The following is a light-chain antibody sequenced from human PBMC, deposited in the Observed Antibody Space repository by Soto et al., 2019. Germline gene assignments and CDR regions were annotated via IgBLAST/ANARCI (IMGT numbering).Light chain of an antibody. Sequence: QSVLAQPASVSGSLGQSITISCTGTSSDVGTYNLVSWYQQLPDKAPKLIIHEVNKRPSGVSTRSSGSKPGNTASLTISALQAEDDADYHCYSYAGSSTYVFGTGTKVTVL. CDR3: YSYAGSSTYV. CDR1: SSDVGTYNL. CDR2: EVN. V-gene: IGLV2-23*02. J-gene: IGLJ1*01.